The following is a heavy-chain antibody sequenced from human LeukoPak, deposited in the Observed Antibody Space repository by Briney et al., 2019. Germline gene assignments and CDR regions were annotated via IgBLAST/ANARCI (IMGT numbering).Heavy chain of an antibody. V-gene: IGHV4-59*01. D-gene: IGHD2-15*01. J-gene: IGHJ6*02. CDR2: IFNSWST. Sequence: SETLSLTCTVSGGSICGFYWSWIRQPPGKGVEWIGYIFNSWSTNYNPSLKSRVTISVDTSKNQISLKLSSVTAADTAEYYCARVGYCTGGSCYSDYLYGMDVWGQGTPVTVSS. CDR3: ARVGYCTGGSCYSDYLYGMDV. CDR1: GGSICGFY.